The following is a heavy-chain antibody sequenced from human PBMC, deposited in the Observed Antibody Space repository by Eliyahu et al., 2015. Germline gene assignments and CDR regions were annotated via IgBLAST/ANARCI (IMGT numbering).Heavy chain of an antibody. Sequence: QVQLQESGPGLVKPSETLSLTCTASGXSISSYYWSWIRQPPGKGLEWIGYIYYSGSTNYNPSLKSRVTISVDTSKNQFSLKLSSVTAADTAVYYCAGFRSTRGWYFDYWGQGTLVTVSS. J-gene: IGHJ4*02. CDR3: AGFRSTRGWYFDY. D-gene: IGHD2-2*01. CDR1: GXSISSYY. CDR2: IYYSGST. V-gene: IGHV4-59*01.